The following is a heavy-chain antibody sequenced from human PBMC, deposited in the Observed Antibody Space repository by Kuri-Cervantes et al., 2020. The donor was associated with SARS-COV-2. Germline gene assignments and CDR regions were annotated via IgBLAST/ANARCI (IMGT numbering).Heavy chain of an antibody. CDR3: ARADSGLMNWFDP. CDR1: GYTFTSYY. Sequence: ASVKVSCKASGYTFTSYYMHWVRQAPGQGLEWMGWISAYNGNTNYAQKFQGRVTITRDTSASTAYMELSSPTSEDTAVYYCARADSGLMNWFDPWGQGTLVTVSS. J-gene: IGHJ5*02. V-gene: IGHV1-3*01. D-gene: IGHD6-19*01. CDR2: ISAYNGNT.